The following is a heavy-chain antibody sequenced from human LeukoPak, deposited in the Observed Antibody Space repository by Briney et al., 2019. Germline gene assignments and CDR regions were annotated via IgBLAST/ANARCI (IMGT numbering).Heavy chain of an antibody. V-gene: IGHV4-39*01. CDR2: IYYLGST. D-gene: IGHD6-13*01. J-gene: IGHJ5*02. CDR3: ARVTGQQLVQVDNWFDP. Sequence: SETLSLTCNVSGGSISSNSYYWAWIRQPPGKGLEWIGSIYYLGSTYYSPSLQSRLTISVDTSRNRFSLKLTSVTAADTAVYFCARVTGQQLVQVDNWFDPWGRGTLVIVSS. CDR1: GGSISSNSYY.